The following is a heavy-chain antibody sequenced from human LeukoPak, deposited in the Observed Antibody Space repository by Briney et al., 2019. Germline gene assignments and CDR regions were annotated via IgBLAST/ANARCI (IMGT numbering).Heavy chain of an antibody. V-gene: IGHV1-69*04. CDR2: IIPILGIA. CDR1: GGTFSSYA. Sequence: GASVKVSCKASGGTFSSYAISWVRQAPGQGLEWMGRIIPILGIANYAQKFQGRVTITADKSTSTAYMELSSLRSDDTAVYYCARDGSPSTNWFDPWGQGTLVTVSS. J-gene: IGHJ5*02. CDR3: ARDGSPSTNWFDP. D-gene: IGHD1-26*01.